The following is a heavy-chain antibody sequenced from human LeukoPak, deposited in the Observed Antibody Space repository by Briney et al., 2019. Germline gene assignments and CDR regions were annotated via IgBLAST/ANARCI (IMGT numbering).Heavy chain of an antibody. J-gene: IGHJ4*02. D-gene: IGHD2-2*02. V-gene: IGHV3-21*04. CDR1: GFSFSAYT. CDR3: AVAIRPLDY. Sequence: MAGGSLRLSCAASGFSFSAYTMNWVRQAPGKGLEWVSSISSSETYIYYTDSVKGRFTISRDNSKNTLYLQMNSLRAEDTAVYYCAVAIRPLDYWGQGTLVTVSS. CDR2: ISSSETYI.